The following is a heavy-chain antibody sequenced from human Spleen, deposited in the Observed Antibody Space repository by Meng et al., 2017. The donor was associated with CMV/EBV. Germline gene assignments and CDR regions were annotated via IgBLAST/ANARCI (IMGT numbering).Heavy chain of an antibody. CDR1: GYTFTNCY. CDR3: VRLAGGTDY. V-gene: IGHV1-2*06. J-gene: IGHJ4*02. Sequence: VSCKASGYTFTNCYIHWVRQAPGQGPEWLGRINCNSGDTEYAQKFQGRVTMTRDTSISTAYMEVASLRSDDTAVYYCVRLAGGTDYWGQGTLVTVSS. CDR2: INCNSGDT. D-gene: IGHD3-16*01.